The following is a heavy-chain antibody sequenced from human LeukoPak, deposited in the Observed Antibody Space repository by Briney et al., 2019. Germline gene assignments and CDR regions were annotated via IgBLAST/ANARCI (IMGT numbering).Heavy chain of an antibody. Sequence: ASVKLSCKVFDYIFTESGMSWVRHAPGQGLELLGWISAYNGKATVLESFQGRVTMTTDSSTNTAYMDLRSLTFGDTAVYYWVGGVYQYYFDYWGEGALVTVSS. CDR3: VGGVYQYYFDY. V-gene: IGHV1-18*01. D-gene: IGHD2/OR15-2a*01. J-gene: IGHJ4*02. CDR1: DYIFTESG. CDR2: ISAYNGKA.